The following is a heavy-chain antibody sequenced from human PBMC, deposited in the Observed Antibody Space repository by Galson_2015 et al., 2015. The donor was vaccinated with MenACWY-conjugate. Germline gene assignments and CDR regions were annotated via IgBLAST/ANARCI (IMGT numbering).Heavy chain of an antibody. CDR3: ARTAVSVPP. CDR1: GFTFSSFS. J-gene: IGHJ5*02. Sequence: SLRLSCAASGFTFSSFSMNWVRQAPGKRLEWVSSISATSDTIYYADSVKGRFTISRDNAKNSLYLQMNSLRAEDTAVYYCARTAVSVPPWGLGTLVTVSS. D-gene: IGHD2-2*01. V-gene: IGHV3-21*01. CDR2: ISATSDTI.